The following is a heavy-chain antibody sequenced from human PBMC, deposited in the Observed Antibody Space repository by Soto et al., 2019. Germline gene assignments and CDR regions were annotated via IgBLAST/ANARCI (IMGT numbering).Heavy chain of an antibody. CDR3: ARTPAPPHDSYGYAVDYFDY. CDR2: ISYDGSNK. V-gene: IGHV3-30-3*01. J-gene: IGHJ4*02. CDR1: GFTFSSYA. D-gene: IGHD5-18*01. Sequence: QVQLVESGGGVVQPGRSLRLSCAASGFTFSSYAMHWVRQAPGKGLEWVAVISYDGSNKYYADSVKGRFTISRDNSKNTLYLQMNSLRAEDTAVYYCARTPAPPHDSYGYAVDYFDYWGQGTLVTVSS.